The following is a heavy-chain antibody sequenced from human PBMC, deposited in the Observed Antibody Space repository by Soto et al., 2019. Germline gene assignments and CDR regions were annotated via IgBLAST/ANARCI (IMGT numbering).Heavy chain of an antibody. Sequence: TSETLSLTCSVSGADINTYSWTWIRQRAGKGLEWIGRIYTSASINYNPSLKGRVTLSVDTSTNQVSLRLASVTAADTAIYYCARDREAGYNFYYGMDVWGQGTTVTVSS. V-gene: IGHV4-4*07. CDR3: ARDREAGYNFYYGMDV. CDR1: GADINTYS. D-gene: IGHD6-19*01. CDR2: IYTSASI. J-gene: IGHJ6*02.